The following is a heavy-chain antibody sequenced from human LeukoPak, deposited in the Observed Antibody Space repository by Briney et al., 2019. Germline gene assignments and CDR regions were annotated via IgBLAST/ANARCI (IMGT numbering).Heavy chain of an antibody. V-gene: IGHV1-18*01. D-gene: IGHD5-24*01. Sequence: GASVKVSCKASGYTFTSYGISWVRQAPGQGLEWMGWISAYNGNTNYAQKLQGRATMTTDTSTSTAYMELRSLRSDDTAVYYCARSGDGYNGFYYYYMDVWGKGITVTISS. CDR1: GYTFTSYG. J-gene: IGHJ6*03. CDR3: ARSGDGYNGFYYYYMDV. CDR2: ISAYNGNT.